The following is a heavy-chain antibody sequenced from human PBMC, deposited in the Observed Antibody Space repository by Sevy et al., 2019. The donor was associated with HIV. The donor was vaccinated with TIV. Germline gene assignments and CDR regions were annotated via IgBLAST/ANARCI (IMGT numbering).Heavy chain of an antibody. CDR1: GFTFSDYY. Sequence: GSLRLSCAASGFTFSDYYMSWIRQAPGKGLEWLSYISGSDNTIYYAASVKGRFTISRDNAKNSLYLQMNSLRAEDTAVYYCARDHVKDGDLGDYYYFAMDVWGQGTSVTVSS. D-gene: IGHD4-17*01. CDR3: ARDHVKDGDLGDYYYFAMDV. CDR2: ISGSDNTI. V-gene: IGHV3-11*01. J-gene: IGHJ6*02.